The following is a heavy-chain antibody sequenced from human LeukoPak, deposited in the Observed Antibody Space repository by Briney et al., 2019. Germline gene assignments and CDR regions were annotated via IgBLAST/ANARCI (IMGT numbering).Heavy chain of an antibody. V-gene: IGHV1-2*02. CDR2: INPKSGGT. CDR3: ARVDLTYYYGSGSSIPAAFDI. D-gene: IGHD3-10*01. CDR1: GYTFTGYY. Sequence: ASVKVSCKASGYTFTGYYMHWVRQAPGQGLEWMGWINPKSGGTNYAQKFQGRVTMTRDTSISTAYMELSRLRSDDTAVYYCARVDLTYYYGSGSSIPAAFDIWGQGTMVTVSS. J-gene: IGHJ3*02.